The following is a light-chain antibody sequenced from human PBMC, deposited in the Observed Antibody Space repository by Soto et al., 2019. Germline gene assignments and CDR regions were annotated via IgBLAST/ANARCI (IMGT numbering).Light chain of an antibody. CDR2: DVS. CDR3: SSYTSRSTHV. Sequence: QSALTQPASVSGSPGQSITISCTGTSSDVGAYTFVSWYQQHPDKVPKLMIFDVSRRPSGVSDRFSGSKSGNTASLTISGLQREDEADYYCSSYTSRSTHVFGSGTKVTVL. CDR1: SSDVGAYTF. V-gene: IGLV2-14*03. J-gene: IGLJ1*01.